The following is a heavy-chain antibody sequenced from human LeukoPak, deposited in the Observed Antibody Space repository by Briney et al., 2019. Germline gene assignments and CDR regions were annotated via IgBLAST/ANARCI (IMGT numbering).Heavy chain of an antibody. CDR3: ARTKRSGSYVPNYYYYMDV. Sequence: PSETLSLTCTVSGGSISSDFWSWIRQPPGRGLEWIGYIYYSGSTNYNPSLKSRVTISVDTSKNQVSLKLSSVTAADTAVYYCARTKRSGSYVPNYYYYMDVWGKGTTVTVSS. V-gene: IGHV4-59*01. D-gene: IGHD1-26*01. J-gene: IGHJ6*03. CDR2: IYYSGST. CDR1: GGSISSDF.